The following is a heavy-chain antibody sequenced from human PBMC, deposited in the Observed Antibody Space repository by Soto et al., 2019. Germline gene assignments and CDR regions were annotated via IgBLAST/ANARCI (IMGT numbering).Heavy chain of an antibody. D-gene: IGHD2-15*01. V-gene: IGHV3-13*01. CDR1: GFTFSTYD. J-gene: IGHJ6*03. CDR3: AKVGWHYCMDV. Sequence: EVQLVESGGGLVQPGGSLRLSCAASGFTFSTYDMHWVRQPTGKGLEWVSAIGTAGDTYYSGSVKGRFTISRENAKNSLYLQMNSLRAGDTAVYFCAKVGWHYCMDVWGKGTTVTVSS. CDR2: IGTAGDT.